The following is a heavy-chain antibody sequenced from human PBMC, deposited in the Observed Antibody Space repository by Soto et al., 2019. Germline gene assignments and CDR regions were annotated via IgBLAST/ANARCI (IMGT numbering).Heavy chain of an antibody. CDR1: GYTFTSYG. CDR3: ASSRAFYCSSTSCHDYNWFDP. Sequence: GASVKVSCKASGYTFTSYGISWVRQAPGQGVEWVGWISAYNGNTNYAQKLQGRVTMTTDTSTSTAYMELRSLRSDDTAVYYCASSRAFYCSSTSCHDYNWFDPWGQGTLVTVSS. CDR2: ISAYNGNT. V-gene: IGHV1-18*01. J-gene: IGHJ5*02. D-gene: IGHD2-2*01.